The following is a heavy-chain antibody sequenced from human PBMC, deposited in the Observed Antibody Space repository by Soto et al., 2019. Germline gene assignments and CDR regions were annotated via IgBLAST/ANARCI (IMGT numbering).Heavy chain of an antibody. Sequence: SETLSLTCAVSGGSFSGYYWSWIRQPPGKGLEWIGEINDSGTTNYNPSLTGRVTVSVDTSKNRFSLRLSSVTAADTAVYFCARGPAYDGSGYLRYWGQGTLVTVSS. J-gene: IGHJ4*02. CDR1: GGSFSGYY. CDR3: ARGPAYDGSGYLRY. D-gene: IGHD3-22*01. V-gene: IGHV4-34*01. CDR2: INDSGTT.